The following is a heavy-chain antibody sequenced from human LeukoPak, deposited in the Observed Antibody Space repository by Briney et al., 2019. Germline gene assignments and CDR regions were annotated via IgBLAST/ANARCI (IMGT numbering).Heavy chain of an antibody. V-gene: IGHV1-69*05. J-gene: IGHJ4*02. Sequence: GASVKVSCKASGGTFSSYAISWVRQAPGQGLGWMGGIIPIFGTANYAQKFQGRVTMTRDTSTSTVYMELSSLRPEDTAVYYCARDQDTAMEYWGQGTLVTVSS. D-gene: IGHD5-18*01. CDR3: ARDQDTAMEY. CDR2: IIPIFGTA. CDR1: GGTFSSYA.